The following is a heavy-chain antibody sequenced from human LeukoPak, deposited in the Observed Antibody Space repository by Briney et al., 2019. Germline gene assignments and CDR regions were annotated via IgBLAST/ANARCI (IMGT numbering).Heavy chain of an antibody. J-gene: IGHJ4*02. CDR2: IYHSGST. CDR3: ARAAVVVIAIEEERIHLDY. D-gene: IGHD2-21*01. CDR1: GGSISSGGYY. Sequence: PSQTLSLTCTVSGGSISSGGYYWSWIRQPPGKGLEWIGYIYHSGSTYYNPSLKSRVTISVDRSKNQFSLKLSSVTAADTAVYYCARAAVVVIAIEEERIHLDYWGQGTLVTVSS. V-gene: IGHV4-30-2*01.